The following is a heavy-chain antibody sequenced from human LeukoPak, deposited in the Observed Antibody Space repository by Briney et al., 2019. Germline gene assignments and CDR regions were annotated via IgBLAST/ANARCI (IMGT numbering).Heavy chain of an antibody. D-gene: IGHD2-2*03. J-gene: IGHJ4*02. CDR1: GGSISSYY. CDR3: AREGYDGYCSSTSRYAGLGY. Sequence: SETLSLTCTVSGGSISSYYWSWIRQPAGKGLEWIGRIYTSGSTNYNPSLKSRVTMSVDTSKNQFSLKLSSVTAADTAVYYCAREGYDGYCSSTSRYAGLGYWGQGTLVTVSS. CDR2: IYTSGST. V-gene: IGHV4-4*07.